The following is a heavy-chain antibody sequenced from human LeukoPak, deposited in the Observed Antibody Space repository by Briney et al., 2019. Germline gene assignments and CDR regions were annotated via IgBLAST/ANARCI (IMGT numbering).Heavy chain of an antibody. CDR2: INPNSGGT. J-gene: IGHJ5*02. D-gene: IGHD2-2*01. CDR3: ARELRDCSSTSCTNWFDP. V-gene: IGHV1-2*02. Sequence: ASVKVSCKASGYTFTGYYMHGVRQAPGQGLEWIGWINPNSGGTNYAQKFQGRVTMTRDTSISTAYMELSRLRSDDTAVYYCARELRDCSSTSCTNWFDPWGQGTLVTVSS. CDR1: GYTFTGYY.